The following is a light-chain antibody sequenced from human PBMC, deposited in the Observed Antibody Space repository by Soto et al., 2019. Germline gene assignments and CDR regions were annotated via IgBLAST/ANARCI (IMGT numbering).Light chain of an antibody. Sequence: EIVMTQSPATLSVSPGERATLSCRASQSVSSNLAWYQQRPGQAPRLLIHETSTRATGIPARFSGSGSGTEFTLTISNLQSEDFAVYYCQQYNNWPPRTFGQGTKLEIK. CDR1: QSVSSN. V-gene: IGKV3-15*01. CDR2: ETS. CDR3: QQYNNWPPRT. J-gene: IGKJ2*01.